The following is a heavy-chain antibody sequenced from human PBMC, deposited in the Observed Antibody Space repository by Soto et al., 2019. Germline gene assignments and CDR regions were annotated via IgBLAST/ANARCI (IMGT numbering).Heavy chain of an antibody. D-gene: IGHD3-3*01. CDR1: GYTFTSYG. J-gene: IGHJ5*02. CDR2: ISAYNGNT. V-gene: IGHV1-18*04. Sequence: ASVKVSCKASGYTFTSYGISWVRQAPGQGLEWMGWISAYNGNTNYAQKLQGRVTMTTDTSTSTAYMELRSLRSDDTAVYYCARDRSTIFGVENWFDPWGQGTLVNVSS. CDR3: ARDRSTIFGVENWFDP.